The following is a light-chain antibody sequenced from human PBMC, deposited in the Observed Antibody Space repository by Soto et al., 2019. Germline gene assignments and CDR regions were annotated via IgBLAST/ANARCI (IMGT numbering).Light chain of an antibody. J-gene: IGLJ2*01. V-gene: IGLV2-14*01. CDR2: DVT. Sequence: QSALTQPASVSGSPGQSITISCTGTSSDVGGYNYVSWHQQHPGKAPKLMIYDVTNRPSGVSNRFSGSKSGNTASLTISGLQAEDEGDYYCSSHTSNITLLFGGGTKLTVL. CDR1: SSDVGGYNY. CDR3: SSHTSNITLL.